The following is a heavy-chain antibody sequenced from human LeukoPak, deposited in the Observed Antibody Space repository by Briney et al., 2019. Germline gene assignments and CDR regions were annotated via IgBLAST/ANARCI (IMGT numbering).Heavy chain of an antibody. V-gene: IGHV1-18*04. CDR2: ISAKNGNT. Sequence: ASVKVSCKASGYTFTGYYMHWVRQAPGQGLEWMGWISAKNGNTNYAQKVQGRVTMTTDTSTSTAYMELRSLRSDDTAVYYCARDTEWEKNPDYFDYWGQGTLVTVSS. D-gene: IGHD1-26*01. CDR3: ARDTEWEKNPDYFDY. J-gene: IGHJ4*02. CDR1: GYTFTGYY.